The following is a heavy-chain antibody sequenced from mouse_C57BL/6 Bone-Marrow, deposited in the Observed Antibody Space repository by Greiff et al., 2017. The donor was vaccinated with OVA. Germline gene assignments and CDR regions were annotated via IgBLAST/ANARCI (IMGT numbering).Heavy chain of an antibody. CDR3: TICDGNWYWYFDV. V-gene: IGHV14-4*01. Sequence: EVQLQQSGAELVRPGASVKLSCTASGFTIKDDYMHWVKQRPEQGLEWIGWIDPENGDTEYASKFQGKATITADTSSNTAYLQLSSLTSEDTAVYDCTICDGNWYWYFDVWGTGTTVTVSS. J-gene: IGHJ1*03. CDR1: GFTIKDDY. D-gene: IGHD2-1*01. CDR2: IDPENGDT.